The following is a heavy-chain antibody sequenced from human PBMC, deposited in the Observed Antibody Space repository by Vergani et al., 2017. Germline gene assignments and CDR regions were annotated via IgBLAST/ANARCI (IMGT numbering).Heavy chain of an antibody. CDR3: ARHSTVEWLVKLGWIDP. CDR1: GASIRSSNYY. J-gene: IGHJ5*02. Sequence: QLQLQESGPGLVKPSATLSLTCSVSGASIRSSNYYWGWIRQPPGKGLECIASIYYSGSTYNNPSLKSRVTLSVDTSKNQFSLKLSAVTAADTAVYFCARHSTVEWLVKLGWIDPWGQGILVTVSS. V-gene: IGHV4-39*01. CDR2: IYYSGST. D-gene: IGHD6-19*01.